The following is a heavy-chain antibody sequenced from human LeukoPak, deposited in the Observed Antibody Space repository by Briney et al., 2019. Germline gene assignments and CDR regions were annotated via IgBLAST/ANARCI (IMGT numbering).Heavy chain of an antibody. D-gene: IGHD5-18*01. CDR3: ASHRGYRDLDY. CDR1: DGSFSGYY. Sequence: TSETLSLTCAVYDGSFSGYYWSWIRQPPGKGLEWIGEINHSGSTNYNPSLKSRVTISVDTSKNQFSLKLSSVTAADTAVYYCASHRGYRDLDYWGQGTLVTVSS. CDR2: INHSGST. V-gene: IGHV4-34*01. J-gene: IGHJ4*02.